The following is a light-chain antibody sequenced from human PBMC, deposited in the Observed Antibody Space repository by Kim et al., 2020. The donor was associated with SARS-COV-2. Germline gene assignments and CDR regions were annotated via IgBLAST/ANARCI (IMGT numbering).Light chain of an antibody. CDR1: QDNRND. J-gene: IGKJ5*01. Sequence: GDRVTITCRESQDNRNDLGWYQQNPGRAPKLLIYGASSLQSVEPSRFSGSGYGTEFNLTISSLQPEGFATYFCLQHNTYPITFGQGTRL. V-gene: IGKV1-17*01. CDR2: GAS. CDR3: LQHNTYPIT.